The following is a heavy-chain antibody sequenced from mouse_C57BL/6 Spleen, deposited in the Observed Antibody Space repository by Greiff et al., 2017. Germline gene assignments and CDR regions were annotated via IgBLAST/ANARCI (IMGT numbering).Heavy chain of an antibody. CDR2: INPYNGGT. V-gene: IGHV1-19*01. CDR3: ARDITTVVATDWYFDV. D-gene: IGHD1-1*01. Sequence: VQLQQSGPVLVKPGASVKMSCKASGYTFTDYYMNWVKQSHGKSLEWIGVINPYNGGTSYNQKFKGKATLTVDKSSSTAYMELNSLTSEDSAVYYCARDITTVVATDWYFDVWGTGTTVTVSS. J-gene: IGHJ1*03. CDR1: GYTFTDYY.